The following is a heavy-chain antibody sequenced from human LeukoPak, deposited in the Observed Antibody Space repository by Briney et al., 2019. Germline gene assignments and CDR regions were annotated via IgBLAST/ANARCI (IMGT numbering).Heavy chain of an antibody. J-gene: IGHJ4*02. V-gene: IGHV1-46*01. CDR2: INPSGGST. CDR3: ARRAYSSSWYSSRGTYYFDY. CDR1: GYTFTSYY. D-gene: IGHD6-13*01. Sequence: ASVKVSCKASGYTFTSYYMHWVRQAPGQGLEWMGIINPSGGSTSYAQKFQGRVTMTRDTSTSTVYMELSSLRSEDTAVCYCARRAYSSSWYSSRGTYYFDYWGQGTLVTVSS.